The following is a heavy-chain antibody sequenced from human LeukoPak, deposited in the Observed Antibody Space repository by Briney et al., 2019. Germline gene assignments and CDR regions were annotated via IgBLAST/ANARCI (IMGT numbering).Heavy chain of an antibody. CDR2: VSDSGSNT. V-gene: IGHV3-23*01. CDR3: ANDRGVDWLLSGGFDI. CDR1: GFTFSGYA. J-gene: IGHJ3*02. Sequence: GGSLRLSCAASGFTFSGYAMSWVRQAPGKGLEWVSSVSDSGSNTYYAASVKGRFTISRDNSNNTLYLQMNSLKAEDTAVYYCANDRGVDWLLSGGFDIWGQGTMVTVSS. D-gene: IGHD3-9*01.